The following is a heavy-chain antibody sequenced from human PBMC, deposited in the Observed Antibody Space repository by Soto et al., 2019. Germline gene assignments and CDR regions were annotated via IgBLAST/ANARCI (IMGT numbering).Heavy chain of an antibody. J-gene: IGHJ1*01. V-gene: IGHV1-69*13. CDR3: AGAPYYYDSSGLW. CDR2: IIPIFGTA. D-gene: IGHD3-22*01. Sequence: SVKVSCKASGGTFSSYAISWVRQAPGQGLEWMGGIIPIFGTANYAQKFQGRVTITADESTSTAYMELSSLRSEDTAVYYCAGAPYYYDSSGLWWGQGTLVTVSS. CDR1: GGTFSSYA.